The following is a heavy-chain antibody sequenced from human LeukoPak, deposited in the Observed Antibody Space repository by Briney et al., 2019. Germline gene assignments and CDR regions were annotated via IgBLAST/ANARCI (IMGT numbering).Heavy chain of an antibody. V-gene: IGHV1-2*02. J-gene: IGHJ6*03. CDR2: INPNSGGT. CDR3: ARVRASANDFWSGYYSSSYYYYMDV. Sequence: ASVKVSCKASGYTFTGYYMHWVRQAPGQGLEWMGWINPNSGGTNYAQKFQGRVTMTRDTSISTAYMELSRLRSDDTAVYYCARVRASANDFWSGYYSSSYYYYMDVWGKGTTVTVSS. D-gene: IGHD3-3*01. CDR1: GYTFTGYY.